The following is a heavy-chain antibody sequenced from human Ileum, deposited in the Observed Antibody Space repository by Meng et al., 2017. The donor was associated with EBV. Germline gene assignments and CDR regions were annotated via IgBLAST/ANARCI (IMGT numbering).Heavy chain of an antibody. Sequence: QVKRGGSGGGLVQPGMSLRLCCAASGFPFSSYAMHWVRQAPGKGLEWVAVISYDGSNKYYADSVKGRFTISRDNSKNTLYLQMNSLRAEDTAVYYCARDRDGYHDYWGQGTLVPSPQ. CDR1: GFPFSSYA. CDR3: ARDRDGYHDY. J-gene: IGHJ4*02. D-gene: IGHD5-24*01. CDR2: ISYDGSNK. V-gene: IGHV3-30-3*01.